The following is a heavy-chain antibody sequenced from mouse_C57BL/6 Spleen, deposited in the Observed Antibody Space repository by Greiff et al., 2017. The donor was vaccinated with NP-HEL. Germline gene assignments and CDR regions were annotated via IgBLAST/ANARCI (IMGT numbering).Heavy chain of an antibody. Sequence: VKLQQPGAELVMPGASVKLSCKASGYTFTSYWMHWVKQRPGQGLEWIGEIDPSDSYTNYNQKFKGKSTLTVDKSSSTAYMQLSSLTSEDSAVYYCARGPSYYGKAAWFAYWGQGTLVTVSA. J-gene: IGHJ3*01. CDR1: GYTFTSYW. CDR3: ARGPSYYGKAAWFAY. V-gene: IGHV1-69*01. D-gene: IGHD1-1*01. CDR2: IDPSDSYT.